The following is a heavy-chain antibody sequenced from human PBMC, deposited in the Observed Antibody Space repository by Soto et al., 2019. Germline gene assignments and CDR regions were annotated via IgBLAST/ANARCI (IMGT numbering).Heavy chain of an antibody. J-gene: IGHJ4*02. V-gene: IGHV3-33*01. CDR3: ARLQTRVYGDYDY. CDR1: GFTFSSYG. CDR2: IWYDGSNK. D-gene: IGHD4-17*01. Sequence: QVQLVESGGGVVQPGRSLRLSCAASGFTFSSYGMHWVRQAPGKGLEWVAVIWYDGSNKYYADSVKGRFTISRDNSKNTLYLQMNSLRAEDTAVYYSARLQTRVYGDYDYWGQGTLVTVSS.